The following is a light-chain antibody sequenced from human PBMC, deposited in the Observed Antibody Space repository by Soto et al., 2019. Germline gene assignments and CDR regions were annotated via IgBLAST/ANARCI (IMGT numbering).Light chain of an antibody. V-gene: IGKV3-20*01. CDR1: QTISSNY. CDR3: QQYGSWT. CDR2: GTS. Sequence: EIVLTQSPGTLSVSPGERATLSCRASQTISSNYLAWYQQKPGQAPSLLIYGTSSRATGIPVRFSGSGSGTDFTLTIRRLEPEDSAIYYCQQYGSWTFGQGTKVEI. J-gene: IGKJ1*01.